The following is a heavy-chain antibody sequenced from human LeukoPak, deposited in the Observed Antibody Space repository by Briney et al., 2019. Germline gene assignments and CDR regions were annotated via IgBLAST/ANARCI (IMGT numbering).Heavy chain of an antibody. CDR1: GGTFSSYA. Sequence: AASVKVSCKASGGTFSSYAISWVRQAPGQGLEWMGGIIPIFGTANYAQKFQGRVTITADESTSTAYMELSSLRSEDTAVYYCARGDSSGYYYPFDYWGQGTLVTVSS. J-gene: IGHJ4*02. V-gene: IGHV1-69*13. CDR3: ARGDSSGYYYPFDY. D-gene: IGHD3-22*01. CDR2: IIPIFGTA.